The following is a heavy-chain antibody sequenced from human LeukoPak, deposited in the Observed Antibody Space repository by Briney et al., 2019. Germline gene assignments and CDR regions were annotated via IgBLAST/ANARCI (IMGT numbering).Heavy chain of an antibody. Sequence: ASVKVSCKASGGTFSSYAISWVRQAPGQGLEWMGRIIPIFGTANYAQKFQGRATITTDESTSTAYMELSSLRSEDTAVYYCARDLSSSSSYYYYYLDVWGKGTTVTVSS. CDR3: ARDLSSSSSYYYYYLDV. CDR1: GGTFSSYA. CDR2: IIPIFGTA. D-gene: IGHD6-13*01. V-gene: IGHV1-69*05. J-gene: IGHJ6*03.